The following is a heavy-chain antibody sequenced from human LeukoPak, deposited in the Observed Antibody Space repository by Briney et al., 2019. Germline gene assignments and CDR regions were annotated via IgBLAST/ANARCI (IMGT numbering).Heavy chain of an antibody. Sequence: PGGSLGLSCAASGFTVSSNYMSWVRQAPGKGLEWVSVIYSGGSTYYADSVKGRFTISRDNSKNTLYLQMNSLRAEDTAVYYCARTPLIYYYGMDVWGQGTTVTVSS. CDR3: ARTPLIYYYGMDV. CDR1: GFTVSSNY. V-gene: IGHV3-66*01. D-gene: IGHD3-16*01. J-gene: IGHJ6*02. CDR2: IYSGGST.